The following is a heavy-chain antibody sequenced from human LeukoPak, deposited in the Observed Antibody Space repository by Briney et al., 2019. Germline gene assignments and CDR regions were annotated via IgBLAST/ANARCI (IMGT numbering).Heavy chain of an antibody. J-gene: IGHJ4*02. D-gene: IGHD6-19*01. CDR2: IYYSGST. V-gene: IGHV4-59*01. CDR1: GGSISSYY. CDR3: ARAARGSGSNDC. Sequence: SETLSLTCTVSGGSISSYYWSWIRQPPGKGLEWIGYIYYSGSTNYNPSLKSRVTISLDTSNSQFSLKLSSVTAADTAVYYCARAARGSGSNDCWGQGTLVTVSS.